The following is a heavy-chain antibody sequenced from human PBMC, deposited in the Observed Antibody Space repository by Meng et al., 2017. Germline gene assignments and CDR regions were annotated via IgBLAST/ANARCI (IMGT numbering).Heavy chain of an antibody. V-gene: IGHV3-21*01. CDR3: ARVGRSSSWYSDY. CDR2: ISSSSSYI. D-gene: IGHD6-13*01. Sequence: GESLKISCAASGFTFSSYSMNWVRQAPGKGLEWVSSISSSSSYIYYADSVKGRFTISRDNAKNSLYLQMNSLRAEDTAVYYCARVGRSSSWYSDYWGQGKRVTGYS. CDR1: GFTFSSYS. J-gene: IGHJ4*02.